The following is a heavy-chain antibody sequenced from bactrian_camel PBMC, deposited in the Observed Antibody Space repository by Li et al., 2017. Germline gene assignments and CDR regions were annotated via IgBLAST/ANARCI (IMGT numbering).Heavy chain of an antibody. J-gene: IGHJ4*01. CDR1: GYISSICG. CDR3: AAGIRTTVRWYVSWDYDY. CDR2: ISRVGIT. D-gene: IGHD6*01. Sequence: LVESGGGSVQAGGSLKLSCAASGYISSICGMMGWYRQAPGKEREFVSHISRVGITSYADSVKGRFTISQDNAANTLYLQMDSLKPEDTAMYYCAAGIRTTVRWYVSWDYDYWGQGTQVTVSS. V-gene: IGHV3S53*01.